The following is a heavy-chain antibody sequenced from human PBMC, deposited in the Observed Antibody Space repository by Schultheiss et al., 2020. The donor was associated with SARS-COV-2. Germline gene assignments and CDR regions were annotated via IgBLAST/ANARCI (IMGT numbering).Heavy chain of an antibody. J-gene: IGHJ4*02. CDR1: GFTFSSYT. CDR2: IGGSGDST. CDR3: AKSWDIVATFDY. D-gene: IGHD5-12*01. V-gene: IGHV3-23*01. Sequence: GGSLRLSCSASGFTFSSYTMHWVRQAPGTGLEWVSAIGGSGDSTYYADSVKGRFTISRDNSKNTLYLQMNSLRAEDTAVYYCAKSWDIVATFDYWGQGTLVTVSS.